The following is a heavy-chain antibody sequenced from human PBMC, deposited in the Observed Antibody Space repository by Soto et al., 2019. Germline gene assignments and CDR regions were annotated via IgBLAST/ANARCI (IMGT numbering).Heavy chain of an antibody. CDR1: GFTFSSYS. CDR2: ISSSSSYI. J-gene: IGHJ4*02. CDR3: ASGVVVTPFDY. Sequence: GASVKVSCAASGFTFSSYSMNWVRQAPGKGLEWVSSISSSSSYIYYADSVKGRFTIPRDNAKNSLYLQMNSLRAEDTAVYYCASGVVVTPFDYWGQGTLVTVSS. D-gene: IGHD3-22*01. V-gene: IGHV3-21*01.